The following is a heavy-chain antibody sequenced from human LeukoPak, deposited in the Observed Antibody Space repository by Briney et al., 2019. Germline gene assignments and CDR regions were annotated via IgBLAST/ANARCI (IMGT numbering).Heavy chain of an antibody. Sequence: GASVKVSCKASGGTFSSYAISWVRQAPGQGLEWMGGIIPIFGTANYAQKFQGRVTITTDESTSTAYMELSSLRSEDTAVYYCASSEGYSSSPTTPFDYWGQGTLVTVSS. CDR2: IIPIFGTA. D-gene: IGHD6-6*01. V-gene: IGHV1-69*05. CDR3: ASSEGYSSSPTTPFDY. J-gene: IGHJ4*02. CDR1: GGTFSSYA.